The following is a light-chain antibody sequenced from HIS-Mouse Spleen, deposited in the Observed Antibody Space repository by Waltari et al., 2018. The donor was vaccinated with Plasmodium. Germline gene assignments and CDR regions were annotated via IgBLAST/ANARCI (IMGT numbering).Light chain of an antibody. CDR2: GAS. Sequence: EIVMTQSPATLSVSPGERATLSCRASQSVSSNLAWYQQKPGQAPRLLIYGASTRATGIPARFSGSGSGTEFTLTISSLQSEVCAVYYCQQYNNWSFTFGPGTKVDIK. V-gene: IGKV3-15*01. J-gene: IGKJ3*01. CDR1: QSVSSN. CDR3: QQYNNWSFT.